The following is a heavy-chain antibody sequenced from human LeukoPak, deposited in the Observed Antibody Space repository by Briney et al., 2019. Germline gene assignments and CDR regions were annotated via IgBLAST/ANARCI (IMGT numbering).Heavy chain of an antibody. Sequence: GGSLRLSCAATGFTFDTYAMNWVRQAPGKGLEWLSYISTSAGTIYYADSVKGRFTISRDNVKNSLFLQMNSLRTEDTAVYYCASITVTTSVNWFDPWGQGTLVTVSS. V-gene: IGHV3-48*01. J-gene: IGHJ5*02. D-gene: IGHD4-17*01. CDR3: ASITVTTSVNWFDP. CDR2: ISTSAGTI. CDR1: GFTFDTYA.